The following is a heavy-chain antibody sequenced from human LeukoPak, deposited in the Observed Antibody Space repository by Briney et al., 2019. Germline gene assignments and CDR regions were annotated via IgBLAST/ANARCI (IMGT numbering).Heavy chain of an antibody. J-gene: IGHJ4*02. Sequence: ASVKVSCKASGYTFTGYYMHWVRQAPGQGLEWMGWINPNSGGTNYAQKFQGWVTMTRDTSVSTAYMELSRLRSDDTAVYYCARGSDYGSGSYYDFGYWGQGTLVTVSS. CDR1: GYTFTGYY. D-gene: IGHD3-10*01. CDR2: INPNSGGT. V-gene: IGHV1-2*04. CDR3: ARGSDYGSGSYYDFGY.